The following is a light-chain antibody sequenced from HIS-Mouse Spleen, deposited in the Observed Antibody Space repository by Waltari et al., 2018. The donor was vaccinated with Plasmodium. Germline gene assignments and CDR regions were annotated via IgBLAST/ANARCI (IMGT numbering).Light chain of an antibody. V-gene: IGLV2-11*01. CDR3: CSYAGSYTYV. CDR2: DVS. CDR1: SSDVGGSHY. Sequence: QSALTQPRSVSGSPGPSVTISCTGTSSDVGGSHYVSWYQQHPGKAPKRMIYDVSKRPSGVPDRFSGSKSGNTASLTISGLQAEDEADYYCCSYAGSYTYVFGTGTKVTVL. J-gene: IGLJ1*01.